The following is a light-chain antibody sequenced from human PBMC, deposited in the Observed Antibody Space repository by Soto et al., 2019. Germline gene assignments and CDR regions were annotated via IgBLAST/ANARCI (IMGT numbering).Light chain of an antibody. Sequence: DIQISQSPSTLSSSVLERFIITCRASQIISSRLAWYQQKPGKAPKLLIYAASSLQSGVPSRFSGSGSGTDFTLTISSLQPEDFATYYCQQSYSTPITFGQGTRLEI. CDR2: AAS. CDR3: QQSYSTPIT. J-gene: IGKJ5*01. V-gene: IGKV1-39*01. CDR1: QIISSR.